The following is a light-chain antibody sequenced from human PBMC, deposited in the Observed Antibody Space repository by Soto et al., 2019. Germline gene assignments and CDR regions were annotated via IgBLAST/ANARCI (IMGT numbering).Light chain of an antibody. Sequence: EIVLTQSPATLSLSPGERATISCRASQSVSSYLAWYQQKRGQAPRLLIYNASNRATGIPARFSGSGSGTDFTLTISSLEPEDFAVYYCQQRSNWLYTFGQGTKLEI. CDR2: NAS. CDR1: QSVSSY. J-gene: IGKJ2*01. V-gene: IGKV3-11*01. CDR3: QQRSNWLYT.